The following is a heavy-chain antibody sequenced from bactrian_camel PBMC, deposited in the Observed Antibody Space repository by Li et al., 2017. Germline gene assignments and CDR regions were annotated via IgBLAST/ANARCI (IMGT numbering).Heavy chain of an antibody. CDR1: GHSRGSNC. CDR3: AADCPPIVGWDREEY. CDR2: IRRDGGET. V-gene: IGHV3S56*01. Sequence: VQLVESGGGSVQAGGSVRLSCMVSGHSRGSNCVGWYRLPPGRAPAEREGIAAIRRDGGETWYAASVKGRFTLSRDNARSTVNLQMDNLMIEDTATYQCAADCPPIVGWDREEYWGQGTQVTV. D-gene: IGHD1*01. J-gene: IGHJ4*01.